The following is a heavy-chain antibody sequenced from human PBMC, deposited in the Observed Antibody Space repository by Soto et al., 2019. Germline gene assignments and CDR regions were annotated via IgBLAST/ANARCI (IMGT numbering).Heavy chain of an antibody. Sequence: GGSLRLSCAASGFTISSYGMHWVRQAPGKGLEWVAVISYDGGNKYYADSVKGRFTISRDNSKNTVYLQMNSLRAEDTAVYYCAKDGTHCSGGSCYLFDYWGQGT. V-gene: IGHV3-30*18. J-gene: IGHJ4*02. D-gene: IGHD2-15*01. CDR1: GFTISSYG. CDR2: ISYDGGNK. CDR3: AKDGTHCSGGSCYLFDY.